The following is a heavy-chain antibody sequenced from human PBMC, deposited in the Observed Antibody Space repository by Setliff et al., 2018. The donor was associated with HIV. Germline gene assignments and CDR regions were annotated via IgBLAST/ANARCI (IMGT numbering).Heavy chain of an antibody. Sequence: PGGSLRLSCAASGFTFSSYAMSWVRQAPGKGLEWVSVISGSGGTTYYADSVKGRFTISRDNSKNTVFLQMNSLRGEDTAVYFCASIELAAMVPVDYWGQGTLVTISS. J-gene: IGHJ4*02. CDR2: ISGSGGTT. CDR1: GFTFSSYA. V-gene: IGHV3-23*01. CDR3: ASIELAAMVPVDY. D-gene: IGHD5-18*01.